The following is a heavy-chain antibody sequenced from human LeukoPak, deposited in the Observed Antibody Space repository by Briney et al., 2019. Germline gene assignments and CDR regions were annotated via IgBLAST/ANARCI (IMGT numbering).Heavy chain of an antibody. J-gene: IGHJ4*02. CDR3: VSPRGFSYGYFGY. D-gene: IGHD5-18*01. CDR1: GGSISSSSAY. Sequence: SESLSLTCTVSGGSISSSSAYWGWIRQPPGKGLEWIVSIYYSKNTYYNPSLKSRVTISADTSKNQFSLTLGSVSATDTAVYYCVSPRGFSYGYFGYWGQGTLVTVSS. V-gene: IGHV4-39*01. CDR2: IYYSKNT.